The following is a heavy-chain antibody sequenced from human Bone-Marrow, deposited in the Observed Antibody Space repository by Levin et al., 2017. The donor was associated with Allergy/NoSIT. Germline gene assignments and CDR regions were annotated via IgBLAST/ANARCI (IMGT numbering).Heavy chain of an antibody. Sequence: GESLKISCAASGFTFSSYAMHWVRQAPGKGLEWVAVISYDGSNKYYADSVKGRFTISRDNSKNTLYLQMNSLRAEDTAVYYCASPPYPGRVVAAPFDYWGQGTLVTVSS. CDR1: GFTFSSYA. V-gene: IGHV3-30-3*01. J-gene: IGHJ4*02. D-gene: IGHD2-15*01. CDR2: ISYDGSNK. CDR3: ASPPYPGRVVAAPFDY.